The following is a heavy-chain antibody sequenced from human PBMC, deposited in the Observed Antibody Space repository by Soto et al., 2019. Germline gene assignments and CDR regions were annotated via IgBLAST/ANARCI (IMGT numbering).Heavy chain of an antibody. CDR3: ARDCSSTPCMVV. D-gene: IGHD2-2*01. V-gene: IGHV3-53*01. Sequence: PGGSLRLSCAASGFTVSSNYMSWVRQAPGKGLEWVSVIYSGGSTYYADSVKGRFTISRDNSKNTLYLQMNSLRAEDTAVYYCARDCSSTPCMVVWGQGTTVTVSS. J-gene: IGHJ6*02. CDR1: GFTVSSNY. CDR2: IYSGGST.